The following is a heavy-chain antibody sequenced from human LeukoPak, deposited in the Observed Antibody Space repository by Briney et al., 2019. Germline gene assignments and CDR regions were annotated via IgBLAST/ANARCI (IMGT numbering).Heavy chain of an antibody. D-gene: IGHD3-3*01. CDR3: ARTPACGQLRVLVY. J-gene: IGHJ4*02. V-gene: IGHV1-2*04. CDR1: GYTFIDYY. CDR2: INPNTGGA. Sequence: ASVKVSCKASGYTFIDYYMHWVRQAPGQGLEWMGWINPNTGGANYAQKLQGWVTLTSDTFISAAYMDLSRLTSDDTAVYYCARTPACGQLRVLVYGGQGTRVSVSS.